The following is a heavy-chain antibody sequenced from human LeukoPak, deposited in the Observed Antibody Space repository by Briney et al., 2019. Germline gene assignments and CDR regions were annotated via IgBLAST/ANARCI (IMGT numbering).Heavy chain of an antibody. J-gene: IGHJ4*02. D-gene: IGHD3-10*01. CDR3: ASSVYGSGSYSY. CDR2: INHSGST. CDR1: GGSFSGYY. Sequence: PSETLSLTCAVYGGSFSGYYWSWIRQPPGKGLEWIGEINHSGSTNYNPSLKSRVTISVDTSKNQFSLKLSFVTAADTAVYYCASSVYGSGSYSYWGQGTLVTVSS. V-gene: IGHV4-34*01.